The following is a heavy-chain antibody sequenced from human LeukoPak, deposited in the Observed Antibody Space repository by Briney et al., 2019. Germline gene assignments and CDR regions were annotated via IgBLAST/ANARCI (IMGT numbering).Heavy chain of an antibody. CDR1: GFTFSSYG. CDR3: AKDRTGNYVAWFDP. D-gene: IGHD1-7*01. V-gene: IGHV3-30*02. CDR2: IRYDGSNK. J-gene: IGHJ5*02. Sequence: GGSLRLSCAASGFTFSSYGMHWVRQAPGKGLEWVAFIRYDGSNKYYADSVKGRFTISRDNSKNTLYLQMNSLRAEDTAVYYCAKDRTGNYVAWFDPWGQGTLVTVSS.